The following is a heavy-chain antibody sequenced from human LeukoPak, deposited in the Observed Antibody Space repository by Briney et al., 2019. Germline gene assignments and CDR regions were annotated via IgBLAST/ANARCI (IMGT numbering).Heavy chain of an antibody. Sequence: GGSLRLSCAASGFTVSSNYMSWVRQAPGKGLEWVSVIYSGGSTYYADSVKGRFTISRDNSKNTLYLQMNSLRAEDTAVYYCASSTYYDFRPFDPWGQGTLVTVSS. CDR2: IYSGGST. D-gene: IGHD3-3*01. J-gene: IGHJ5*02. CDR3: ASSTYYDFRPFDP. V-gene: IGHV3-66*01. CDR1: GFTVSSNY.